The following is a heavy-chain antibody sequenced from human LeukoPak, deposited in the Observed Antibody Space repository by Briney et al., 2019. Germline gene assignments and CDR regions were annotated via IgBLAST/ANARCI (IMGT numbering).Heavy chain of an antibody. Sequence: GGSLRLSCAASGFSFDSYALHWVRQAPGKGLEWMALISDDGRNRYYADSVKGRFTISRDNSKNTLYLQLNSLRTEDTAVYYCARDDGGNSGTFVDYWGQGTLVTVSS. D-gene: IGHD1-26*01. CDR3: ARDDGGNSGTFVDY. J-gene: IGHJ4*02. V-gene: IGHV3-30*04. CDR2: ISDDGRNR. CDR1: GFSFDSYA.